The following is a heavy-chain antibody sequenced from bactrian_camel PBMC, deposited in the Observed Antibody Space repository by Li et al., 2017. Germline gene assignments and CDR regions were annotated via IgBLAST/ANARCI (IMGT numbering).Heavy chain of an antibody. J-gene: IGHJ6*01. D-gene: IGHD7*01. CDR3: AAVAPTQLEFATRCPGLFGY. V-gene: IGHV3S1*01. CDR2: TDADGDTK. Sequence: VQLVESGGGLVQSGGSLRLSCAASGFTFRSYSMSWVRHVRGKGLEWVSTTDADGDTKYCADSVQGRFTISRDNAKDTLFLRMDSLGTEDTAVYYCAAVAPTQLEFATRCPGLFGYWGQGTQVTVS. CDR1: GFTFRSYS.